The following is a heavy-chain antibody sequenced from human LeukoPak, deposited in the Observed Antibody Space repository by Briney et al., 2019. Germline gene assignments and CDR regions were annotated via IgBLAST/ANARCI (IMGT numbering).Heavy chain of an antibody. Sequence: ASVKVSCKASGYTFTGYYMHWVRQAPGQGLEWMGGIIPIFGTANYAQKFQGRVTITADESTSTAYMELSSLRSEDTAVYYCARPPDYYDSSGYQDNWAFDIWGQGTMVTVSS. CDR1: GYTFTGYY. J-gene: IGHJ3*02. V-gene: IGHV1-69*13. D-gene: IGHD3-22*01. CDR2: IIPIFGTA. CDR3: ARPPDYYDSSGYQDNWAFDI.